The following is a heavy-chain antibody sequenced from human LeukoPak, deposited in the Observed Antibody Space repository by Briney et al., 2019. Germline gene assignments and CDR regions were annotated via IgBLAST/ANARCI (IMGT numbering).Heavy chain of an antibody. J-gene: IGHJ3*02. CDR3: AKETTWVVAATAFDI. D-gene: IGHD2-15*01. CDR1: GFTFSSYS. V-gene: IGHV3-21*04. CDR2: ISSGSGYI. Sequence: PGGSLRLSCAASGFTFSSYSMNWVRQAPGKGLEWVSSISSGSGYIYYADSVKGRFTISRDNAKNSLYLQMSSLRAEHTAVYYCAKETTWVVAATAFDIWGQGTMVTVSS.